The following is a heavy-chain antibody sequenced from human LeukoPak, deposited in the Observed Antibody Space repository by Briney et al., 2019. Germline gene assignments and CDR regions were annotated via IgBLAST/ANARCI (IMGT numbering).Heavy chain of an antibody. D-gene: IGHD2-2*02. V-gene: IGHV4-39*01. Sequence: SETLSLTCTVSGGSISSNSYYWGWIRQPPGKGLEWIGSIYYTGSTYYNPSLKSRVTISADTSKNQFSLKLSSVTAADTAVYYCAGRVPAAINAFDMWGQGTMVTVSS. CDR2: IYYTGST. CDR3: AGRVPAAINAFDM. CDR1: GGSISSNSYY. J-gene: IGHJ3*02.